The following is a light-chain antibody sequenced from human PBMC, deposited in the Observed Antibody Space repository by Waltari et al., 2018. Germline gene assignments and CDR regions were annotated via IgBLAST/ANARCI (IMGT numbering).Light chain of an antibody. CDR3: AAWDDSLKGVL. CDR1: RSNIGNNA. Sequence: QSVLTQTPSVSEAPRRRVTIPCSGSRSNIGNNAVNWYQQVPGKAPKLLVFADDLLPSGVSDRFSGSKSGTSASRAISGLRSEDEGVYFCAAWDDSLKGVLFGGGTKLTVL. J-gene: IGLJ2*01. CDR2: ADD. V-gene: IGLV1-36*01.